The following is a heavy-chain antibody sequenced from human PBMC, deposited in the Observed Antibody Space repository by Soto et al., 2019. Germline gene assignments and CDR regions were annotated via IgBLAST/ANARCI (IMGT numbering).Heavy chain of an antibody. CDR3: VKYMWGDWNDADSDFGFAS. CDR2: ISGGGGRI. Sequence: EVRLVESGGGLVQPGGYLRLSCAASRYTFRLYAMSWVRQAPGKGLEWVSGISGGGGRIYYADSVKGRFIISRDNSKDTLSLQMNSLKAEDTAVYYCVKYMWGDWNDADSDFGFASWGQGTLVTVSS. CDR1: RYTFRLYA. J-gene: IGHJ4*02. V-gene: IGHV3-23*04. D-gene: IGHD1-1*01.